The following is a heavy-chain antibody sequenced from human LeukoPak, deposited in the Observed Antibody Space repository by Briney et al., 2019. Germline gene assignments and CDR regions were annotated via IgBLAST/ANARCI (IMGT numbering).Heavy chain of an antibody. CDR3: ARDGVTMVRGVKVLDYYYYYMDV. CDR2: ISGSGGST. V-gene: IGHV3-23*01. D-gene: IGHD3-10*01. CDR1: GFTFSSYG. J-gene: IGHJ6*03. Sequence: GGSLRLSCAASGFTFSSYGMSWVRQAPGKGLEWVSAISGSGGSTYYADSVKGRFTISRDNAKNSLYLQMNSLRAEDTAVYYCARDGVTMVRGVKVLDYYYYYMDVWGKGTTVTISS.